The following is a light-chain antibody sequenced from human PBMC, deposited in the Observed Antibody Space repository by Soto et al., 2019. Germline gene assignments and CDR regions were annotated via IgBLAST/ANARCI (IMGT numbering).Light chain of an antibody. CDR2: NVS. V-gene: IGKV2-30*01. Sequence: DVVMPQSPLSLPVTLGQPASISCRSSQSLAYGDGNTYLSWFHQRPGQSRRRLLYNVSKRDSGVPDRFRGSGSGTDFTLTISRVEAEDVGVYYCMQGTHWPLTFGPGTKVDIK. CDR3: MQGTHWPLT. J-gene: IGKJ3*01. CDR1: QSLAYGDGNTY.